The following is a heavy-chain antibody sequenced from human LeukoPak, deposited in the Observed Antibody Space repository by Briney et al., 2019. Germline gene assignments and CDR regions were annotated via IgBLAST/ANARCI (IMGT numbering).Heavy chain of an antibody. CDR2: IYYSGST. V-gene: IGHV4-39*07. CDR3: ARHYYYDSSGYYWKKIDAFDI. D-gene: IGHD3-22*01. Sequence: PSETLSLTCTVSGGSISSSSYYWGWIRQPPGKGLGWIGSIYYSGSTYYNPSLKSRVTISVDTSKNQFSLELSSVTAADTAVYYCARHYYYDSSGYYWKKIDAFDIWGQGTMVTVSS. CDR1: GGSISSSSYY. J-gene: IGHJ3*02.